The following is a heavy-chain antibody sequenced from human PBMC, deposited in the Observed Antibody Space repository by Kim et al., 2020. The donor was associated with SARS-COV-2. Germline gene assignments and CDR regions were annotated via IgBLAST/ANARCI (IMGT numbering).Heavy chain of an antibody. CDR1: GFTFSSYG. CDR2: ISYDGSNK. Sequence: GGSLRLSCAASGFTFSSYGIHWVRQAPGKGLEWVAVISYDGSNKYYADSVKGRFTISRDNFKNTLYLQMNSLRAEDTAVYYCAKDLYGSGSGLDVWGQGTTVTVSS. J-gene: IGHJ6*02. V-gene: IGHV3-30*18. D-gene: IGHD3-10*01. CDR3: AKDLYGSGSGLDV.